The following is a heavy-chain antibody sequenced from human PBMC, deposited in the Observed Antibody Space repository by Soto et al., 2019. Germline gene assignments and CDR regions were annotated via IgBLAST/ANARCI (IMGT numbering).Heavy chain of an antibody. V-gene: IGHV1-18*01. Sequence: GASVKVSCKTCGYTFSNYGSTWVRQAPGQPLEWLGWISLYSDGTNYAQKFQGRVSMTTDTSTTTAYMELRSLRSDDTAVYYCARVVPGAEAWFGPWGQGTLVTVSS. CDR2: ISLYSDGT. CDR3: ARVVPGAEAWFGP. D-gene: IGHD2-2*01. J-gene: IGHJ5*02. CDR1: GYTFSNYG.